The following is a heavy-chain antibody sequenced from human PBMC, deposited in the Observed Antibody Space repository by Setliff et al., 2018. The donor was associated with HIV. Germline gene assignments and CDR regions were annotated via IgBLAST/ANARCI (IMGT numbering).Heavy chain of an antibody. CDR2: ISPYNDIT. V-gene: IGHV1-18*01. Sequence: ASVKVSCKASGYSFTSHGLHWVRQAPGQGLEWVGWISPYNDITNYAQNLQGRVTIITDTSTSTAYMELRSLTSDDTAVYFCARGMGYVGYDWGLPWAPFDSWGQGTLVTVS. CDR3: ARGMGYVGYDWGLPWAPFDS. D-gene: IGHD5-12*01. J-gene: IGHJ4*02. CDR1: GYSFTSHG.